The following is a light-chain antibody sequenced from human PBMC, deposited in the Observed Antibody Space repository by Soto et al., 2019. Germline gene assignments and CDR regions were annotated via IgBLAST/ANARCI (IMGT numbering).Light chain of an antibody. CDR2: EGS. Sequence: QSALTQPASVYGSSGQSITISCTGTSSDVGSYNLVSWYQQHPGKAPKHMIYEGSKRPSGVSNRFSGSKSGNTASLTISGLQAEDEADYYCCSYAGSRRVFGGGTKLTVL. J-gene: IGLJ2*01. CDR1: SSDVGSYNL. CDR3: CSYAGSRRV. V-gene: IGLV2-23*01.